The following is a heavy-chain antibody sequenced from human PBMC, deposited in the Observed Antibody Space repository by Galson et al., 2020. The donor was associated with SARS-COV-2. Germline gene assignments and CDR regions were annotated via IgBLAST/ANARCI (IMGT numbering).Heavy chain of an antibody. CDR2: INPSGGST. CDR1: GYTFTSYY. CDR3: ARAQLPGYRYYYYMNV. V-gene: IGHV1-46*01. D-gene: IGHD5-18*01. Sequence: ASVKVSRKASGYTFTSYYMHWVRQAPGQGLEWMGIINPSGGSTNYAQKFQGRVTMTRDTSTSTVYMELSSLRSDDTAMYYCARAQLPGYRYYYYMNVWGKGTTVTVSS. J-gene: IGHJ6*03.